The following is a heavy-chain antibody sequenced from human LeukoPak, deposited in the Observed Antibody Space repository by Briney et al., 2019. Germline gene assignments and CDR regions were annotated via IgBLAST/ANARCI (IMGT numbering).Heavy chain of an antibody. CDR1: GFTFSSYA. CDR2: ISDSGGST. J-gene: IGHJ6*02. Sequence: PGGSLRLSCAASGFTFSSYAMTWVRQAPGKGLEWVSAISDSGGSTYYADSVKGRFTISRDNSKNTLYLQMNSLRAEDTAVYYCAGGDYDYYYYYGMDVWGQGTTVTVSS. CDR3: AGGDYDYYYYYGMDV. V-gene: IGHV3-23*01. D-gene: IGHD4-17*01.